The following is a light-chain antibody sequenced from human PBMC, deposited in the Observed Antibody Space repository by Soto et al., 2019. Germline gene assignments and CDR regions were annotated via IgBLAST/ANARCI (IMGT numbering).Light chain of an antibody. V-gene: IGKV1-39*01. CDR2: AAS. Sequence: DIQMTQSPSSLSASVGDRVTITCRASQSIGTNLNWYQQKPGKAPKLLIYAASSLQSGVPSRFSGSGSGTDFTLTISSLQPEDFATYYCQQANSFPITFGQGTRLEIK. CDR3: QQANSFPIT. J-gene: IGKJ5*01. CDR1: QSIGTN.